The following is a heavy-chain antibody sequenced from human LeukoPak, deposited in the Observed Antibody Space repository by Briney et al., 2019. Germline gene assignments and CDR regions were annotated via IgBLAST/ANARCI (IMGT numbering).Heavy chain of an antibody. Sequence: PGGSLRLSCAASGFTFGSYGMHWVRQAPGKGLEWVAVVWFDGSNKYYADSVKGRFTIFRDNSKNTLYLQMNSLRAEDTAVYYCARYRDGYNYDYWGQGTLVTVSS. D-gene: IGHD5-24*01. CDR3: ARYRDGYNYDY. CDR2: VWFDGSNK. V-gene: IGHV3-33*01. CDR1: GFTFGSYG. J-gene: IGHJ4*02.